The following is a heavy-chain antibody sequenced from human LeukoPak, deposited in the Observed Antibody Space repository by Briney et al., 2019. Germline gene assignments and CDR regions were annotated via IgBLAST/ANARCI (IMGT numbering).Heavy chain of an antibody. D-gene: IGHD5-24*01. V-gene: IGHV4-59*08. CDR3: ARLYNYYPYYSDY. Sequence: SETLSLTCTVSGGSMNSHYWSWIRQPPGKGLEWIGYISYSGSTNYNPSLRSRVTMSVDTSKNQFSLQLSSVTAADTAVYFCARLYNYYPYYSDYWGQGTLVTVSS. CDR2: ISYSGST. J-gene: IGHJ4*02. CDR1: GGSMNSHY.